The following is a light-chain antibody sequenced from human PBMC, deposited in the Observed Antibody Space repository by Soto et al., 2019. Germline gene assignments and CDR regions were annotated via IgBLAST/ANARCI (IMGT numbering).Light chain of an antibody. CDR2: DNN. V-gene: IGLV1-51*01. CDR3: GTWDSSLSAVV. CDR1: DSNIGKNY. Sequence: QSALTQPPSLSAAPGQKVAISCSGTDSNIGKNYVSWYQQFPGTVPKVLIYDNNNRPSGIPDRFSGSKSGTSATLGITGLQTGDEADYYCGTWDSSLSAVVFGAGTKVTVL. J-gene: IGLJ1*01.